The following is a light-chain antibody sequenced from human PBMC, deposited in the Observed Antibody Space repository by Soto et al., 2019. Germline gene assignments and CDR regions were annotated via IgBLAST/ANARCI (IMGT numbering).Light chain of an antibody. CDR3: LHYSSYPWT. Sequence: DIQMTQSPSTLSASAGDRVTITCRASQSISSWLAWYQQKPGKAPQLLIYKASNLQSGVPSRFSGSGSGTEFTLTISSLQPDDFATYYCLHYSSYPWTVGQGTEVELK. J-gene: IGKJ1*01. CDR2: KAS. V-gene: IGKV1-5*03. CDR1: QSISSW.